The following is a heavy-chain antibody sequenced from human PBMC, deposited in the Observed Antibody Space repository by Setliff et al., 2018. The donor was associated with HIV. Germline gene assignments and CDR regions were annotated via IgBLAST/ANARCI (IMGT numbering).Heavy chain of an antibody. CDR3: TAGHYGPNP. J-gene: IGHJ5*01. CDR2: ITSDSSVK. D-gene: IGHD3-10*01. Sequence: LRLSCTASGFSFSTHDMNWVRQAPGEGLEWISYITSDSSVKYYADSVKGRFTISRDNAGRSLYLQMNSLKVEDTAVYYCTAGHYGPNPWGQGTPVTVSS. CDR1: GFSFSTHD. V-gene: IGHV3-48*03.